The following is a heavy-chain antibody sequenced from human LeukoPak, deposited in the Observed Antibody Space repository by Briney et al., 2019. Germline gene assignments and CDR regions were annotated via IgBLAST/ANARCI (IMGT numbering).Heavy chain of an antibody. CDR2: FRGSGIAT. V-gene: IGHV3-23*01. CDR1: GFTFSTFA. J-gene: IGHJ4*02. CDR3: AKGQRFYGEYYFDY. Sequence: GGSLRLSCAASGFTFSTFAMIWVRQPPGKGLKWVSGFRGSGIATFYADSVKGRFTISRDNSKNTLYLQMNSLRVEDTAVYYCAKGQRFYGEYYFDYWGPGTLVTVSS. D-gene: IGHD4-17*01.